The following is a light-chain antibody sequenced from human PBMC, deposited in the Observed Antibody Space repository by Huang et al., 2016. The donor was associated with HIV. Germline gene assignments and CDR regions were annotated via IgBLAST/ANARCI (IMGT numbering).Light chain of an antibody. CDR3: QQYNNLPYT. CDR2: DAS. V-gene: IGKV1-33*01. CDR1: QDITNF. Sequence: DIQMTQSPSSLSASVGDRVTITCQASQDITNFFNWYQEKPGKAPKLLIYDASNLETGVPSKFSGGGSGTYFTLTISSLQPEDFATYYCQQYNNLPYTFGQGTKLEIK. J-gene: IGKJ2*01.